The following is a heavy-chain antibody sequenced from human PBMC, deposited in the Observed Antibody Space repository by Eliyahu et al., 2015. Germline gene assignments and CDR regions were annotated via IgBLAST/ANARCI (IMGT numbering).Heavy chain of an antibody. D-gene: IGHD5-18*01. CDR1: GFTFSSYG. J-gene: IGHJ3*02. CDR2: ISYDGSNK. Sequence: QVQLVESGGGVVQPGRSLRXXCAASGFTFSSYGMXWVRQAPGKGLEGVAVISYDGSNKYYADSVKGRFTISRDNSKNTLYLQMNSLRAEDTAVYYCAREGYAFDIWGQGTMVTVSS. V-gene: IGHV3-30*03. CDR3: AREGYAFDI.